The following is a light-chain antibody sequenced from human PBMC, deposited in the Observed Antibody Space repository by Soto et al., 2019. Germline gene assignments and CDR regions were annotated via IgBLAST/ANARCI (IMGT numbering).Light chain of an antibody. V-gene: IGKV1-5*03. CDR1: QSIENW. J-gene: IGKJ1*01. CDR3: QQYESFPRT. Sequence: DIQMTQSPSTLSASVGDRVTITCRASQSIENWLDWYQQKPGKAPKLFILKASTLEIGVPSRFSGSGSGTEFTLSISSLQPDDFATYFCQQYESFPRTFGQGTKVENK. CDR2: KAS.